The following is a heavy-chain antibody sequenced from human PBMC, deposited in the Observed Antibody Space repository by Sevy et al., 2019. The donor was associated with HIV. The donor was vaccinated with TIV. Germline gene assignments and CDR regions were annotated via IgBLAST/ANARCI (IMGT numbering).Heavy chain of an antibody. J-gene: IGHJ4*02. D-gene: IGHD1-26*01. CDR3: ARRFNIVGATHFDY. CDR2: ISSSSSTI. Sequence: GGSLRLSCAASGFTFSSYTMNWVRQAPGKGLEWVSYISSSSSTIYYADSVKGRFTISRDKAKNSLYLHMNSLRDEDTAVYFCARRFNIVGATHFDYWGQGTLVTVSS. CDR1: GFTFSSYT. V-gene: IGHV3-48*02.